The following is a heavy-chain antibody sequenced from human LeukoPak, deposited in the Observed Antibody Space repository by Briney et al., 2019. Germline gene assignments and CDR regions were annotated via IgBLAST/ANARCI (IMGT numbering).Heavy chain of an antibody. D-gene: IGHD2-2*01. CDR3: AREYCSSTSCYGDFDY. V-gene: IGHV1-2*02. J-gene: IGHJ4*02. CDR1: GYTFTGYY. Sequence: ASVKVSCKASGYTFTGYYMHWVRQAPGQGLEWMGWINPNSGGTNCAQKFQGRVTMTRDTSISTAYMELSRLRSDDMAVYYCAREYCSSTSCYGDFDYWGQGTLVTVSS. CDR2: INPNSGGT.